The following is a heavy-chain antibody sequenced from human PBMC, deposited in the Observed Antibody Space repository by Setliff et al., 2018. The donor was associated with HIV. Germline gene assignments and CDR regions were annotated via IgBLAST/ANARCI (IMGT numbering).Heavy chain of an antibody. CDR2: TNPNSGNT. CDR1: GYTFSSYD. V-gene: IGHV1-8*02. Sequence: ASVKVSCKASGYTFSSYDINWVRQATGQGLEWMGWTNPNSGNTGYAQKFQGRVTMTRDTSISTAYMELNNLKFEDTAVYYCARDAEPVLQWFGESPNHDAFDIWGQGTMVTVSS. J-gene: IGHJ3*02. D-gene: IGHD3-10*01. CDR3: ARDAEPVLQWFGESPNHDAFDI.